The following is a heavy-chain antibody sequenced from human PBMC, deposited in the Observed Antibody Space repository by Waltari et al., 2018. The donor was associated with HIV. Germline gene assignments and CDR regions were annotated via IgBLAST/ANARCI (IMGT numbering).Heavy chain of an antibody. CDR3: SSTFSTGWYGEY. CDR1: GFTFGDYA. V-gene: IGHV3-49*05. CDR2: IRSKANGGTT. D-gene: IGHD6-19*01. J-gene: IGHJ4*02. Sequence: EVQLVESGGGLVKPGRSLRLSCTTSGFTFGDYAMSWFRQAPGKGLEWVGFIRSKANGGTTEYAASVKGRFTISRDDSESIAYLQMNRLKAGDTAVYYCSSTFSTGWYGEYWGQGSLVTVSS.